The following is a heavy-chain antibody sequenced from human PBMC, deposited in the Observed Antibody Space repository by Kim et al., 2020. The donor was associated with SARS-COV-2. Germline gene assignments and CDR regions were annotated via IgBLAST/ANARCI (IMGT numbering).Heavy chain of an antibody. CDR3: AKEGVAAAGEVSYFDY. Sequence: SVKGRFTISRDNSKNTLYLQMNSLRAEDTAVYYCAKEGVAAAGEVSYFDYWGQGTLVTVSS. V-gene: IGHV3-23*01. J-gene: IGHJ4*02. D-gene: IGHD6-13*01.